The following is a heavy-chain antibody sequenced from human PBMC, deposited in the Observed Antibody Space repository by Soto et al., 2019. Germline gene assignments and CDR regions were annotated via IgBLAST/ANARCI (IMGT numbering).Heavy chain of an antibody. Sequence: ASVKVSCKTSGYTFSSYGISWVRQAPGQGLEWMGWINNYSGNTKYAQKLQGRVTMTTETSTSTAYMEVRSLTYDDTAVYYCARTYYYGSGTCYRFDPWGQGTLVTVSS. D-gene: IGHD3-10*01. CDR3: ARTYYYGSGTCYRFDP. V-gene: IGHV1-18*01. CDR1: GYTFSSYG. CDR2: INNYSGNT. J-gene: IGHJ5*02.